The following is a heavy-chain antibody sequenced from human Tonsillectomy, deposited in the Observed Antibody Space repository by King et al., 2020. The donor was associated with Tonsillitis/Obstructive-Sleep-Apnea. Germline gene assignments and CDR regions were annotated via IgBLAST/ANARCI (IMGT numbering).Heavy chain of an antibody. CDR1: GFTFSSYA. CDR3: AKDQGASYCYATSCPVFDI. CDR2: ISGSGGST. J-gene: IGHJ3*02. Sequence: VQLVESGGGLVQPGGSLRLSCAASGFTFSSYAVSWVRQAPGKGLEWVSAISGSGGSTYYADSVKGRFTISRDNSKNTLYLQMSSLRAEDTAVYYCAKDQGASYCYATSCPVFDIWGQGTMVTVSS. V-gene: IGHV3-23*04. D-gene: IGHD3-22*01.